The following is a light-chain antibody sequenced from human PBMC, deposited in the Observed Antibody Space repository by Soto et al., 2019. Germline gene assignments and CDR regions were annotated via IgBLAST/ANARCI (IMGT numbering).Light chain of an antibody. J-gene: IGKJ1*01. Sequence: DIQMTQSPSTLSASVGDRVTITCRASQSISSWLAWYQQKPGKAPKLLIYKASSLESGVPSRFSGSGSGTEFTLTISSLQPDDFATYYCQQYNSRETFGQGTKV. V-gene: IGKV1-5*03. CDR3: QQYNSRET. CDR1: QSISSW. CDR2: KAS.